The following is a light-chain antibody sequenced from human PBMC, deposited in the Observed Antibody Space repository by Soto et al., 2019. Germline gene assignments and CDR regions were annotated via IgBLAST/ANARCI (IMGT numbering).Light chain of an antibody. V-gene: IGLV2-14*01. CDR1: SSDVGGYKY. Sequence: QSALTQPASVSGSPGQSITISCTGTSSDVGGYKYVSWYQQHPGKPPKLMIYDVNNRPSGVSNRFSGSKSGNTASLTISGLQAEDEADYYCSSYTTSSTLVFGGGTKLTVL. CDR3: SSYTTSSTLV. CDR2: DVN. J-gene: IGLJ2*01.